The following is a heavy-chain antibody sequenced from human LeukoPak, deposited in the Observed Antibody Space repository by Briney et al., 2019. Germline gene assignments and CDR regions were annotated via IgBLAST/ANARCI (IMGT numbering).Heavy chain of an antibody. Sequence: SVKVSCKASGGTFSSYTINWVRQAPGQGLEWMGGIIPIFGTTNYAQKFQGRVTITADKSTSTAYMELSSLRSEDTAVYYCARLQSSGSTYDYWGQGTLVTVSS. CDR3: ARLQSSGSTYDY. D-gene: IGHD3-10*01. CDR2: IIPIFGTT. CDR1: GGTFSSYT. V-gene: IGHV1-69*06. J-gene: IGHJ4*02.